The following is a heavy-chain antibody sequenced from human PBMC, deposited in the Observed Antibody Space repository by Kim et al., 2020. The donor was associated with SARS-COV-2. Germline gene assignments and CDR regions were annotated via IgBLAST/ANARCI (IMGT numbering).Heavy chain of an antibody. J-gene: IGHJ5*02. CDR2: IKQDGSEK. V-gene: IGHV3-7*01. CDR1: GFTFSSYW. Sequence: GGSLRLSCAASGFTFSSYWMSWVRQAPGKGLEWVANIKQDGSEKYYVDSVKGRFTISRDNAKNSLYLQMNSLRAEDTAVYYCAREYSSSWQRGTTGLAQKYNWFDPWGQGTLVTVSS. D-gene: IGHD6-13*01. CDR3: AREYSSSWQRGTTGLAQKYNWFDP.